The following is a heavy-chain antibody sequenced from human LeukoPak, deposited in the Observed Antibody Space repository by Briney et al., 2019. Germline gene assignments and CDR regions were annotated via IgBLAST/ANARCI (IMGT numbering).Heavy chain of an antibody. CDR1: GFTFDDYA. D-gene: IGHD1-7*01. CDR2: ISWNSGSI. CDR3: AKGPDGSQTRGGFDY. Sequence: GGSLRLSCAASGFTFDDYAMPWVRQAPGKGLEWVSGISWNSGSIGYADSVKGRFTISRDNAKNSLYLQMNSLRAEDTALYYCAKGPDGSQTRGGFDYWGQGTLVTVSS. V-gene: IGHV3-9*01. J-gene: IGHJ4*02.